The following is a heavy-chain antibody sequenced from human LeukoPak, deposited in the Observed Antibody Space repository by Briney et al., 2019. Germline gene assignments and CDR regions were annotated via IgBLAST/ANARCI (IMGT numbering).Heavy chain of an antibody. D-gene: IGHD3-10*01. CDR3: ARAMGGSGSYYDAFDI. V-gene: IGHV7-4-1*02. J-gene: IGHJ3*02. CDR2: INTNTGNP. Sequence: ASVKVSCKASGCTFTSYAMNWVRQAPGQGLEWMGWINTNTGNPTYAQGFTGRFVFSLDTSVSTAYLQISSLKAEDTAVYYCARAMGGSGSYYDAFDIWGQGTMVTVSS. CDR1: GCTFTSYA.